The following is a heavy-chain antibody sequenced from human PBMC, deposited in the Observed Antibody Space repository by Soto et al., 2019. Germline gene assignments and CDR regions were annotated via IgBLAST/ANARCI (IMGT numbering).Heavy chain of an antibody. CDR2: IYSSGST. CDR3: AREDAARIERWFDA. CDR1: GGSIIRAPYS. D-gene: IGHD6-6*01. Sequence: SETLSLTCAVSGGSIIRAPYSWTWIRQSPGRGLEWIGHIYSSGSTYYNPSLKSRVSISVDTSNNQFSLKLTSVTAADTAVYFCAREDAARIERWFDAWGQGILVTVSS. J-gene: IGHJ5*02. V-gene: IGHV4-31*11.